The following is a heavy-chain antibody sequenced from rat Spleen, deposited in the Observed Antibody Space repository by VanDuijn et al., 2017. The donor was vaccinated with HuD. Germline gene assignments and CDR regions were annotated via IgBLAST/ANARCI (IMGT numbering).Heavy chain of an antibody. D-gene: IGHD1-2*01. CDR2: ISPDGGST. Sequence: EVQLVETGGGLVHPGESLKLSCVASGFTFSSYWMFWIRQAPGEGLEWLSSISPDGGSTYYPDSMKGRFTISRDNAENTVNLQMNSLRSEDTATYFCGKDMNYFSTYPFYLMGAWGQGTSVTVSS. J-gene: IGHJ4*01. CDR3: GKDMNYFSTYPFYLMGA. V-gene: IGHV5-58*01. CDR1: GFTFSSYW.